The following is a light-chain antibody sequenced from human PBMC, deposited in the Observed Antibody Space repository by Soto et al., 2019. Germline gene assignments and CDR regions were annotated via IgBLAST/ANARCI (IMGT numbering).Light chain of an antibody. V-gene: IGLV2-14*01. CDR2: EVT. CDR1: SSEVGGYNY. CDR3: SSYTSISTVA. Sequence: QSALTQPASVSGSPGQSITISCTGTSSEVGGYNYVSWYQQHPGKAPKLIIYEVTNRPSGISNRFSGSKSYNTASLTISGLQTEDEADYYCSSYTSISTVAFGGGTKLTVL. J-gene: IGLJ2*01.